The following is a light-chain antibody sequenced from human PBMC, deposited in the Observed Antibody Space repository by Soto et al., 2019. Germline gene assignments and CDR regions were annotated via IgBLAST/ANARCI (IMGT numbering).Light chain of an antibody. J-gene: IGLJ2*01. Sequence: QSVLTQPASVSGSPGQSITISCTGTSSDVGTYNFVSWYRQHPVKAPILIIFDVSSRPSGISNRFSGSKSGNTASLTISGVQAEDEADYYCSSYANSDTAIFGGGTKVPVL. CDR1: SSDVGTYNF. CDR3: SSYANSDTAI. V-gene: IGLV2-14*01. CDR2: DVS.